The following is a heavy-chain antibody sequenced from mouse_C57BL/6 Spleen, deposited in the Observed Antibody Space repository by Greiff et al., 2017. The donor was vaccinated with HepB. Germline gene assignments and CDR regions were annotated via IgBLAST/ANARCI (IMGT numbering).Heavy chain of an antibody. Sequence: VQLQQPGTELVKPGASVKLSCKASGYTFTSYWMHWVKQRPGQGLEWIGNINPSNGGTNYNEKFKSKATLTVDKSSSTAYMQLSSLTSEDSAVYYCARVHYGSSYAFAYWGQGTLVTVSA. CDR3: ARVHYGSSYAFAY. CDR2: INPSNGGT. CDR1: GYTFTSYW. J-gene: IGHJ3*01. V-gene: IGHV1-53*01. D-gene: IGHD1-1*01.